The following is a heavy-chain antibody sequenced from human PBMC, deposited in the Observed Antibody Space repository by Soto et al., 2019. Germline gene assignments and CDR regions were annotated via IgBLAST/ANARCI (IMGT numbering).Heavy chain of an antibody. CDR3: ARDGSSQEYYYYGMDV. J-gene: IGHJ6*02. CDR1: GYTFTSYY. Sequence: QVQLVQSGAEVKKPGASVKVSCKASGYTFTSYYMHWVRQAPGQGLEWMGIINPSGGSTSYAQKFQGGVTMTRDTSTSTVYMELSSLRSEDTAVYYCARDGSSQEYYYYGMDVWGQGTTVTVSS. CDR2: INPSGGST. D-gene: IGHD6-6*01. V-gene: IGHV1-46*01.